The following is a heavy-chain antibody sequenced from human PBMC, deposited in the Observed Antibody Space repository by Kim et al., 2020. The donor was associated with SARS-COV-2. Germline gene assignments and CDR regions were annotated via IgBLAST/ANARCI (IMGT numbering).Heavy chain of an antibody. CDR2: IYSGGST. CDR3: ARTSSGWLGSDY. J-gene: IGHJ4*02. CDR1: GFTVSSNY. D-gene: IGHD6-19*01. Sequence: GGSLRLSCAASGFTVSSNYMSWVRQAPGKGLEWVSVIYSGGSTYYADSVKGRFTISRDNSKNTLYLQMNSLRAEDTAVYYCARTSSGWLGSDYWGQGTLVTVSS. V-gene: IGHV3-53*01.